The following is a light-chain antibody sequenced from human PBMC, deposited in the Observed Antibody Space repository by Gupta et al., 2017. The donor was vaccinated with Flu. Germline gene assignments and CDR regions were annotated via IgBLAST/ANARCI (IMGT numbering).Light chain of an antibody. V-gene: IGKV1-5*03. CDR2: KAS. CDR1: QNIERW. J-gene: IGKJ1*01. Sequence: SPSLLSSSVGGRVTITCRASQNIERWFACYQQTPGTAPKLLFYKASILDSGVPSRFSGSGSGTDFTLTISILHPDDFATYHCQQYKSSWTFGQGTKVEIK. CDR3: QQYKSSWT.